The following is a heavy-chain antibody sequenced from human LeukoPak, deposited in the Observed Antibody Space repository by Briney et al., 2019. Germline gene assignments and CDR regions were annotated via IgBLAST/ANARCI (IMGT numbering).Heavy chain of an antibody. Sequence: GGSLRLSCGASGFIFSTYEMNWVRQAPGKGLEWVSYISYSGRTIYYADSVKGRFTISRDNAKNSLYLQMNSLRAEDTAVYYCASSANYDILTGYYMGSYYYYYMDVWGKGTTVTVSS. CDR3: ASSANYDILTGYYMGSYYYYYMDV. CDR2: ISYSGRTI. D-gene: IGHD3-9*01. V-gene: IGHV3-48*03. CDR1: GFIFSTYE. J-gene: IGHJ6*03.